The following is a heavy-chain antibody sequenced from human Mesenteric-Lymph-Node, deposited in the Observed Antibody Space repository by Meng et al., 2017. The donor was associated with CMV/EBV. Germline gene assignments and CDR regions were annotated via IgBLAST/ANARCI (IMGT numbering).Heavy chain of an antibody. CDR2: IYSGGSST. D-gene: IGHD2-2*01. Sequence: GGSLRLSCAASGFTFSSYAMSWVRQAPGKGLEWVSVIYSGGSSTYYADSVKGRFTISRDNSKNTLYLQMNSLRAEDTAVYYCARDVRGYCSSTSCSYGMDVWGQGTTVTVSS. V-gene: IGHV3-23*03. CDR3: ARDVRGYCSSTSCSYGMDV. J-gene: IGHJ6*02. CDR1: GFTFSSYA.